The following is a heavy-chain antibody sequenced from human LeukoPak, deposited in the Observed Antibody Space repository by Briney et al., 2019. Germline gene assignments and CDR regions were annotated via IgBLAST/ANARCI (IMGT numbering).Heavy chain of an antibody. CDR1: GFTFSTYV. D-gene: IGHD2-8*01. J-gene: IGHJ3*02. V-gene: IGHV3-64*01. CDR2: ITGDGGYT. CDR3: ARVSTNDRRNAFDI. Sequence: GGSLRLSCAASGFTFSTYVMQWVRQAPGKGLEYVSAITGDGGYTYYANTVKGRFTISRDNSKKTLYLQMGSLRADDMAVYYCARVSTNDRRNAFDIWGQGTMVTVSS.